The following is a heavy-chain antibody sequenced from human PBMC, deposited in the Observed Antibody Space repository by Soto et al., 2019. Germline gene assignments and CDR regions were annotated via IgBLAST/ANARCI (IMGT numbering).Heavy chain of an antibody. CDR2: IYYSGST. D-gene: IGHD2-2*01. J-gene: IGHJ5*02. CDR1: GGSISSYY. Sequence: SETLSLTCTVSGGSISSYYWSWIRQPPGKGLEWIGYIYYSGSTNYNPSLKSRVTISVDTSKNQFSLKLSSVTAADTAVYYCARAPTRDPTNWFDPWGQGNLVTV. V-gene: IGHV4-59*01. CDR3: ARAPTRDPTNWFDP.